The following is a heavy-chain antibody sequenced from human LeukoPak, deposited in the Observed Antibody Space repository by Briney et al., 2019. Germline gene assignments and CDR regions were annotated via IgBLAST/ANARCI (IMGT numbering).Heavy chain of an antibody. V-gene: IGHV4-39*01. J-gene: IGHJ6*03. D-gene: IGHD6-13*01. CDR2: IYYSGST. Sequence: SETLXLTCTVSGGSISSSSYYWGWIRQPPGKGLEWIGSIYYSGSTYYNPSLKSRVTICVETTKNQFSLKLSSVTAADTAVYYCARHSLDSSSPFDYYYYIDVWGKGTTVTVSS. CDR1: GGSISSSSYY. CDR3: ARHSLDSSSPFDYYYYIDV.